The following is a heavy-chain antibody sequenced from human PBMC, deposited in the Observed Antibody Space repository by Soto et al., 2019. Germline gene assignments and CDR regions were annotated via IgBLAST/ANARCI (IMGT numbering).Heavy chain of an antibody. V-gene: IGHV3-48*03. CDR1: GFSFRYYE. J-gene: IGHJ6*02. D-gene: IGHD4-17*01. Sequence: GGSLRLSCAASGFSFRYYEMNWVRQAPGKGLEWVSYINSGGDITYYADSAKGRFTISRDDAKNSLFLQMNSLRSEDTGVYYCARAPRQSRLPGMDVWGQGTTVTVSS. CDR2: INSGGDIT. CDR3: ARAPRQSRLPGMDV.